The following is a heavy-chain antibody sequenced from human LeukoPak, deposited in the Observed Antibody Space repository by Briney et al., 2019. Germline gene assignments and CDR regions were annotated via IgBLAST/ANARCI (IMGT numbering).Heavy chain of an antibody. J-gene: IGHJ3*02. CDR1: GYTFTSYD. CDR3: ARWVPAAHGAFDI. V-gene: IGHV1-8*03. D-gene: IGHD2-2*01. Sequence: ASVKVSCKASGYTFTSYDINWVRQATGQGLEWMGWMNPISGNTGYAQKFQGRVTITRNTSISTAYMELSSLRSEDTAVYYCARWVPAAHGAFDIWGQGTMVTVSS. CDR2: MNPISGNT.